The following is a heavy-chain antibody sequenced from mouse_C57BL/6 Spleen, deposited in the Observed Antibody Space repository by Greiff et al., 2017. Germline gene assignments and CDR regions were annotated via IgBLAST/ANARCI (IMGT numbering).Heavy chain of an antibody. J-gene: IGHJ1*03. V-gene: IGHV5-12*01. D-gene: IGHD2-4*01. CDR3: ARHEYDYDGYWYFDV. Sequence: EVKLMESGGGLVQPGGSLKLSCAASGFTFSDYYMYWVRQTPEKRLEWVAYISNGGGSTYYPDTVKGRFTISRDNAKNTLYLQMSRLKSEDTAMYYCARHEYDYDGYWYFDVWGTGTTVTVSS. CDR2: ISNGGGST. CDR1: GFTFSDYY.